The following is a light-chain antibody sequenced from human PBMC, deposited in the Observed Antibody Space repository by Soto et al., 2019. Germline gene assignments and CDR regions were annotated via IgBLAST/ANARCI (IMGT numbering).Light chain of an antibody. CDR2: EVS. J-gene: IGLJ2*01. V-gene: IGLV2-14*01. CDR3: SSDTSSSTLVV. Sequence: QSALTQPASVSGSPGQSITISCTGTSSDVGGYNYVSWYQQHPGKAPKLMIYEVSNRPSGVSNRFSASKSGNTASLTISGLQSEDEADYYCSSDTSSSTLVVFGGGTKLTVL. CDR1: SSDVGGYNY.